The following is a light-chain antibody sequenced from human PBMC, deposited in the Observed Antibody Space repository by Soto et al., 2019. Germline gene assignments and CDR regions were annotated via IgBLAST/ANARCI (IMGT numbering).Light chain of an antibody. Sequence: QSALTQPRAVSGSPGQSATISCTGTSSDVGGSNYVSWYQQHPGKAPKLIIYEVDKRPPGVPDRFPGSKSGNTASLTISGLQPEDETDYFCSSFARGSVVFGGGTQLTVL. CDR1: SSDVGGSNY. J-gene: IGLJ2*01. CDR3: SSFARGSVV. CDR2: EVD. V-gene: IGLV2-11*01.